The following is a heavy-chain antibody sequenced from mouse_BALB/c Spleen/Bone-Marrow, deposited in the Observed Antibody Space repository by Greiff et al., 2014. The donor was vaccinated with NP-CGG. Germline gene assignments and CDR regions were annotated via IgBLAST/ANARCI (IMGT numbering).Heavy chain of an antibody. Sequence: EVQLQQSGPELVKPGASVKVSSKASGYAFTNYNMYWVKQSHGKSLEWIGYIDLYNGGTSYNQKFKGKATLTVDKSSSTAYMHLNSLTSEDSAVYYCARLGDGYYDALDYWGQGTSVTVSS. V-gene: IGHV1S135*01. CDR3: ARLGDGYYDALDY. CDR2: IDLYNGGT. J-gene: IGHJ4*01. CDR1: GYAFTNYN. D-gene: IGHD2-3*01.